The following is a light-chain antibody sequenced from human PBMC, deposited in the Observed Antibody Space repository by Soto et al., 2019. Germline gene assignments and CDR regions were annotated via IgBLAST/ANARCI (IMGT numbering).Light chain of an antibody. Sequence: EIVLTQSPGTMSLSLGQRSTLSCRSSQSVRSNYLAWYLQRPGQDHGLLIYAASTRATGIPARFSGSGSGTDFTLTISRLEPEDFAVYYCQQCGSSPWTFGQGTKVDI. CDR3: QQCGSSPWT. CDR2: AAS. CDR1: QSVRSNY. J-gene: IGKJ1*01. V-gene: IGKV3-20*01.